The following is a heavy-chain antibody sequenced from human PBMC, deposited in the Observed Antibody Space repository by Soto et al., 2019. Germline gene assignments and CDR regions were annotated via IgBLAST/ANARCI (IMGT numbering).Heavy chain of an antibody. V-gene: IGHV3-30*03. CDR3: ARDRCSSTSCYTGGLGGYCFDQ. CDR2: ISYDGTAE. D-gene: IGHD2-2*02. CDR1: GFTFSSHA. J-gene: IGHJ4*02. Sequence: GGSLRLSCGASGFTFSSHAMHWVRQAPGKGLEWVAVISYDGTAEYYAASVKGRFTISRDNSKNTVYLQMNSVRDEDTAMYYCARDRCSSTSCYTGGLGGYCFDQRGRGTLVTVSS.